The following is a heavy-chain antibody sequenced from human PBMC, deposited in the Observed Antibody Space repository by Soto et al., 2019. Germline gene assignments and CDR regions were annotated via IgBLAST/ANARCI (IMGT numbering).Heavy chain of an antibody. D-gene: IGHD1-26*01. Sequence: QLQLQESGPGLVKPSETLSLTCTVSGGSISSSRSYWGWIRQPPGKGLECIGSIYYSGSTYYSPSLKSRVTISVDTSKNQFPLKLSSVTAADTAVYYCARRGLVGATTFDYWGQGTLVTVSS. CDR1: GGSISSSRSY. J-gene: IGHJ4*02. V-gene: IGHV4-39*01. CDR2: IYYSGST. CDR3: ARRGLVGATTFDY.